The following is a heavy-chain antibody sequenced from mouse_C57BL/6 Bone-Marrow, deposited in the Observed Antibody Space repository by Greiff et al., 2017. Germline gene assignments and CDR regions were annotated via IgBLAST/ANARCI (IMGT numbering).Heavy chain of an antibody. Sequence: VLLQQSGAELMKPGASVKLSCKATGYTFTGYWIEWVKQRPGHGLEWIGEILPGSGSTNYNEQFKGKDTFTADTSSNTAYMQLSSLTTEDAAIYCGAKGDYYGSSPFADWGQGTLVTVSA. V-gene: IGHV1-9*01. CDR1: GYTFTGYW. CDR3: AKGDYYGSSPFAD. J-gene: IGHJ3*01. D-gene: IGHD1-1*01. CDR2: ILPGSGST.